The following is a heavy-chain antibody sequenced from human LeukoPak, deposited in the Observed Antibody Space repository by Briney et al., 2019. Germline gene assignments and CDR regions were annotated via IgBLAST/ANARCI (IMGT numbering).Heavy chain of an antibody. Sequence: PGGSLRLSCAASGFTVSSNYMSWVRQAPGKGLEWVSVIYSGGSTYYADSVKGRFTISRDNSKNTLYLQMNSLRAEDTAVYYCATKTEPRSNYDILTGYLSRYYYYYMDVWGKGTTVTISS. D-gene: IGHD3-9*01. CDR1: GFTVSSNY. V-gene: IGHV3-53*01. J-gene: IGHJ6*03. CDR2: IYSGGST. CDR3: ATKTEPRSNYDILTGYLSRYYYYYMDV.